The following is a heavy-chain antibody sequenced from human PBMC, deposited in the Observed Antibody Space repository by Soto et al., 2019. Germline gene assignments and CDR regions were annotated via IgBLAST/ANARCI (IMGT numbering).Heavy chain of an antibody. V-gene: IGHV6-1*01. Sequence: QVQLQQSGPGLVKPSQTLSLTCAISGDSVSSNSATCNWIRQSPSRGLEWLGRTYYRSNWHNEYAVSVKSRMTINPSTSKNQLSLQVHSVTPEDTAVYYCARRVGNSWLDSWGQGTLVTVSS. CDR2: TYYRSNWHN. J-gene: IGHJ5*01. CDR3: ARRVGNSWLDS. CDR1: GDSVSSNSAT.